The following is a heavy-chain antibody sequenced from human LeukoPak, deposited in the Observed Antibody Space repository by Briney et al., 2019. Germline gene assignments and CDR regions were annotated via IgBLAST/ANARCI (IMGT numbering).Heavy chain of an antibody. D-gene: IGHD5-18*01. CDR1: GLTVRSNY. CDR3: AIDQEYSYGYLFGMAV. CDR2: IYRGGST. J-gene: IGHJ6*02. Sequence: GGSLRLPCGASGLTVRSNYMSGVRQAPGKALEGVSDIYRGGSTYYGESVKGRFTIYRDNSKNTLYLQVNSLRAEATAVQYSAIDQEYSYGYLFGMAVWGQGPTATLSS. V-gene: IGHV3-53*01.